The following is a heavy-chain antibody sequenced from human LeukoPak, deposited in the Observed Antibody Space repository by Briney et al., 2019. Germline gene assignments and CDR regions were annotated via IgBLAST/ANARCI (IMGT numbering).Heavy chain of an antibody. V-gene: IGHV3-74*01. CDR1: GFTFSSYW. CDR3: AKDRGGGFDY. D-gene: IGHD3-16*01. J-gene: IGHJ4*02. Sequence: PGGSLRLSCAASGFTFSSYWMYWVRQGPGKGLVWVSRINSDGSSTNYADSVKGRFTISRDNSKNTLYLQMNSLRAEDTAVYYCAKDRGGGFDYWGQGTLVTVSS. CDR2: INSDGSST.